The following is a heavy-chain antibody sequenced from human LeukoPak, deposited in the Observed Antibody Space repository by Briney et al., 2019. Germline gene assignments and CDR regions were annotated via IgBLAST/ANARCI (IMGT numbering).Heavy chain of an antibody. D-gene: IGHD2-15*01. CDR1: GGSFSGYY. J-gene: IGHJ4*02. Sequence: SETLSLTCAVYGGSFSGYYWSWIRQPPGKGLEWIGEINHSGSTNYNPSLKSRVTISVDTSKNQFSLKLSSVTAADTAVYYCARVPSRYCSGGSCFPGYWGQGTLVTVSS. CDR3: ARVPSRYCSGGSCFPGY. V-gene: IGHV4-34*01. CDR2: INHSGST.